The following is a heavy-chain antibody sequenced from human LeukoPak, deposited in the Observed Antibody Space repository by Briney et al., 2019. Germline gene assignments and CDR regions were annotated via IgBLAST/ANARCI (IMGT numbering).Heavy chain of an antibody. D-gene: IGHD1-26*01. CDR1: ASTFSSYG. V-gene: IGHV3-30*02. CDR3: AKVETVGATDSDY. J-gene: IGHJ4*02. Sequence: GGSLSLSCAVSASTFSSYGMHWVRQAPGKGLEWVAFIRYDGSNKYYADSVKGRFTISRDNSKNTLYLQMNSLRAEDTAVYYCAKVETVGATDSDYWGRGTLVTVSS. CDR2: IRYDGSNK.